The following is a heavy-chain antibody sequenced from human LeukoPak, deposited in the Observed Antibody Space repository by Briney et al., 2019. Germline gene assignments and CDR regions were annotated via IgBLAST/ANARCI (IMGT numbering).Heavy chain of an antibody. V-gene: IGHV1-8*02. D-gene: IGHD5-18*01. CDR1: GYTFTGYY. CDR2: MNPNSGNT. Sequence: ASVKVSCKASGYTFTGYYMHWVRQAPGQGLEWMGWMNPNSGNTGYAQKFQGRVTMTRNTSISTAYMELSSLRSDDTAVYYCARDLIPRVDTAMVPRYWGQGTLVTVSS. J-gene: IGHJ4*02. CDR3: ARDLIPRVDTAMVPRY.